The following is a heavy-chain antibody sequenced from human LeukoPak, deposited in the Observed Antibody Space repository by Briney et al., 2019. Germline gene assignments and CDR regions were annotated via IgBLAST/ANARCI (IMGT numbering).Heavy chain of an antibody. Sequence: ASVKVSCKASGYTFISYGISWVRQAPGQGLEWMGWINPYTGNTNYAQNLQGRVTMTTDTSTSTAYMELRSLISDDTALYYCARLRWFGEGEHGLDIWGQGTMVTVSS. J-gene: IGHJ3*02. CDR2: INPYTGNT. D-gene: IGHD3-10*01. V-gene: IGHV1-18*01. CDR3: ARLRWFGEGEHGLDI. CDR1: GYTFISYG.